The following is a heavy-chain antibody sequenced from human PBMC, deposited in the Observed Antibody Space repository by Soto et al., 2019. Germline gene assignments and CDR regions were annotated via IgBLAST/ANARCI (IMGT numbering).Heavy chain of an antibody. J-gene: IGHJ4*02. Sequence: SETLSLTCTVSGGSINNNYWIWVRQPPGKGLEWIGYVYSTGSTNSSPSLKTRVTISVDTSKNQFSLNLSSVTAADTAVYYCARLITGGYSDYWGQGTLVTSP. CDR1: GGSINNNY. CDR3: ARLITGGYSDY. D-gene: IGHD2-15*01. CDR2: VYSTGST. V-gene: IGHV4-59*08.